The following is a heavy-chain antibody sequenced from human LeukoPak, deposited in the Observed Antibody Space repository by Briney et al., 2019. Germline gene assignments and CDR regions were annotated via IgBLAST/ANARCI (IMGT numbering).Heavy chain of an antibody. V-gene: IGHV3-30*18. CDR1: GFTFSSYG. CDR2: ISYDGSNK. CDR3: AKVGIEVAGHDY. Sequence: QPGGSLRLSCAASGFTFSSYGMHWVRQAPGKGLEWVAVISYDGSNKYYADSVKGRFTISRDNSKNTLYLQMNSLRAEDTAVYYCAKVGIEVAGHDYWGQGTLVTVSS. D-gene: IGHD6-19*01. J-gene: IGHJ4*02.